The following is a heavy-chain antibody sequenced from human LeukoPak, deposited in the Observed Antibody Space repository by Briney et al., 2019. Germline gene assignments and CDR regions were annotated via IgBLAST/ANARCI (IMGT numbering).Heavy chain of an antibody. Sequence: GGSLRLSCAASGFTFSSYSMNWVRQAPGKGLECISAISGSAGTTYYADSVKGRFTISRDNSKNTLSLQMSSLRAEDTAVYYCAKGALEWTYYFDFWGQGTLVTVSS. CDR1: GFTFSSYS. J-gene: IGHJ4*02. V-gene: IGHV3-23*01. CDR2: ISGSAGTT. CDR3: AKGALEWTYYFDF. D-gene: IGHD3-3*01.